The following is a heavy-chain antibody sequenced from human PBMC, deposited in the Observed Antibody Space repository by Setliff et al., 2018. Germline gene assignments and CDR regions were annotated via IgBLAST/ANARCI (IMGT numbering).Heavy chain of an antibody. J-gene: IGHJ6*03. Sequence: PSETLSLTCIVSGASINSSTFFWGWIRQPLGKGLEWIGSIYYSGTTYYNPSVRSRVTISVDTSKNQFSLKLSSVTAADTAVYFCARRPYQHYDSSGYSVNYYMDVWGKGTTVTAP. V-gene: IGHV4-39*01. CDR3: ARRPYQHYDSSGYSVNYYMDV. D-gene: IGHD3-22*01. CDR2: IYYSGTT. CDR1: GASINSSTFF.